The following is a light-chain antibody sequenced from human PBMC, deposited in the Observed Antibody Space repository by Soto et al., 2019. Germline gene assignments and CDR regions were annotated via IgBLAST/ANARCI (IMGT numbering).Light chain of an antibody. CDR3: QQYGSSLPWT. CDR2: GTS. Sequence: EIVLTQSPCTLSLSPGERATLSCRASQSVSNNYLAWYQQQPGQTPRLLIYGTSNRATGIPDRFSGSGSGTDFTLTISRLEPEDFSVYYCQQYGSSLPWTFGQGTKVDIK. V-gene: IGKV3-20*01. CDR1: QSVSNNY. J-gene: IGKJ1*01.